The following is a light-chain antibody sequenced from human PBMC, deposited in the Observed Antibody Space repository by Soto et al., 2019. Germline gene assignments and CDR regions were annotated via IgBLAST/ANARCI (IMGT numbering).Light chain of an antibody. CDR3: QHYNSYSEA. CDR1: QTISSW. J-gene: IGKJ1*01. Sequence: DIQMTQSPSTLSGSVGDRVTITCRASQTISSWLAWYQQKPGKAPKLLIYKASPLKSGVPSRFSNSGSGTEFTLTISSLQPDDFTTYYFQHYNSYSEAFSQGTK. CDR2: KAS. V-gene: IGKV1-5*03.